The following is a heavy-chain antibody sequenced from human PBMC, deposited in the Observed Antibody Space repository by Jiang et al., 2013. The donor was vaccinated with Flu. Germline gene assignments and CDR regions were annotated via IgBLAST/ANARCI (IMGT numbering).Heavy chain of an antibody. V-gene: IGHV3-30*02. J-gene: IGHJ4*01. Sequence: PGGSLRLSCAASGFTFSSYGMHWVRQAPGKGLEWVAFIRYDGSNKWYVDSVKGRFTISRDNSKNTLYLQMNSLRAEDTAVYYCVKTFGVAYGVPEFWGHGTLVTVSS. CDR2: IRYDGSNK. CDR1: GFTFSSYG. CDR3: VKTFGVAYGVPEF. D-gene: IGHD3-3*01.